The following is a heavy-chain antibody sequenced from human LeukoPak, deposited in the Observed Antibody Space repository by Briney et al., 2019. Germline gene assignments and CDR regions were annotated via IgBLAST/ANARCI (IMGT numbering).Heavy chain of an antibody. D-gene: IGHD6-13*01. CDR1: GGSISSGGYY. CDR3: ARSGQQLDRFDY. V-gene: IGHV4-31*03. CDR2: IYYSGST. J-gene: IGHJ4*02. Sequence: PSQTLSLTCTVSGGSISSGGYYWSWIRQHPGKGLEWIGYIYYSGSTYYNPSLKSRVTISVDTSKNQFSLKLSSVTAADTAVYYCARSGQQLDRFDYWGQGTLVTVSS.